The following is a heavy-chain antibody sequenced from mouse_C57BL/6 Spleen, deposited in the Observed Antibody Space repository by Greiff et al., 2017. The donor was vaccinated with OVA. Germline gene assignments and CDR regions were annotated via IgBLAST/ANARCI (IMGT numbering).Heavy chain of an antibody. CDR1: GFNIKDYY. CDR2: IDPEDGET. V-gene: IGHV14-2*01. J-gene: IGHJ4*01. Sequence: EVKLMESGAELVKPGASVKLSCTASGFNIKDYYMHWVKQRTEQGLEWIGRIDPEDGETKYASKFQGKATITANTSSNTAYRQLSSLTTEDTAVYYCAEGDGSGGGAMDYWGQGTSVTVSS. D-gene: IGHD1-1*01. CDR3: AEGDGSGGGAMDY.